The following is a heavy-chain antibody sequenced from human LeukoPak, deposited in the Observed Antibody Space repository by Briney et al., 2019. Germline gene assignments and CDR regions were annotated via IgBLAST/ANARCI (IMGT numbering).Heavy chain of an antibody. J-gene: IGHJ4*02. CDR3: ARDRGWRTSGYYLYHFDY. CDR1: GFTFTTYW. Sequence: GGSLRLSCAASGFTFTTYWMHWVRQAPGKGLVWVSHINSDGSITSYADSVKGRFTISRDNAKNSLYLEMSSLRVEDTAVYYCARDRGWRTSGYYLYHFDYWGQGTLVTVSS. CDR2: INSDGSIT. V-gene: IGHV3-74*01. D-gene: IGHD3-22*01.